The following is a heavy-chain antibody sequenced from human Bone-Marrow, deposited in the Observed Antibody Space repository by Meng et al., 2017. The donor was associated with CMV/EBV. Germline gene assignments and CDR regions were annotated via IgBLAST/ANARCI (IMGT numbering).Heavy chain of an antibody. CDR2: VTSRSDYI. Sequence: GESLKISCAASGFTFSSYDMNWDRQPPGKGLEWVSSVTSRSDYIYYAASVKGRFTISRDNTENSLYLQMHSLTAEDTAVYYCARQYSSGWNYAMDVWGQGTTVTVSS. CDR1: GFTFSSYD. J-gene: IGHJ6*02. D-gene: IGHD6-19*01. V-gene: IGHV3-21*01. CDR3: ARQYSSGWNYAMDV.